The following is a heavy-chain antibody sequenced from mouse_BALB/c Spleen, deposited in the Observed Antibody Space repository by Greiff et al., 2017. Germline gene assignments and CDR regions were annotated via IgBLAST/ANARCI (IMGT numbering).Heavy chain of an antibody. Sequence: EVKLMESGPELVKPGASVKVSCKASGYAFTSYNMYWVKQSHGKSLEWIGYIDPYNGGTGYNQKFKSKATLTVDNSSSTAYMELRSLTSEDSAVYYCGRGVGRYGYFDVWGAGTTVTVSS. V-gene: IGHV1S29*02. CDR2: IDPYNGGT. D-gene: IGHD1-1*01. CDR1: GYAFTSYN. J-gene: IGHJ1*01. CDR3: GRGVGRYGYFDV.